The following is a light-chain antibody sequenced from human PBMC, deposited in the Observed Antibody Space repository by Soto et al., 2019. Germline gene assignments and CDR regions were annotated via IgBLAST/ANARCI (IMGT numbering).Light chain of an antibody. CDR1: SSNIGSNT. CDR3: EEWDESMNGYV. V-gene: IGLV1-44*01. CDR2: SNN. J-gene: IGLJ1*01. Sequence: QSVLTQPPSASGTPGQRVTISCSGSSSNIGSNTVNWYQQLPGTAPKLLIYSNNQRPSGVPDRFSGSKSGTSASLAISGLQSEDEADYYCEEWDESMNGYVFGTGTKVTVL.